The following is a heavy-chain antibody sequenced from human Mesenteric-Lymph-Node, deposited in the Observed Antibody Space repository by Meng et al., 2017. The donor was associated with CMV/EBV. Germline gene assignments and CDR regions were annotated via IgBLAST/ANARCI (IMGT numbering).Heavy chain of an antibody. J-gene: IGHJ3*02. CDR1: GFTFSSYS. CDR3: AKDMERRYFDDVGDAFDT. Sequence: GESLKISCAASGFTFSSYSMNWVRQAPGKGLEWVSSISSSSSYIYYADSVKGRFTISRDNAKNFLYLQMSSLRAEDTALYYCAKDMERRYFDDVGDAFDTWGQGTMVTVSS. CDR2: ISSSSSYI. V-gene: IGHV3-21*04. D-gene: IGHD3-9*01.